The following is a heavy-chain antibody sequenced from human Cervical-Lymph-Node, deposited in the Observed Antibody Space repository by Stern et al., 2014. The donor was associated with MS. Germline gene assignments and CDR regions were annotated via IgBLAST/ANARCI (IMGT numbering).Heavy chain of an antibody. CDR3: AKDINLRGSYYFDY. Sequence: EVQLVESGGGLVQPGRSLRLSCAASGFTFDDYAMHWVRQAPGKGLEWVSGISWNRGNIGSAEYVKGRFTISRDNAKNSLYLQMNSLRAEDTALYYCAKDINLRGSYYFDYWGQGTLVTVSS. CDR2: ISWNRGNI. V-gene: IGHV3-9*01. CDR1: GFTFDDYA. J-gene: IGHJ4*02. D-gene: IGHD3-10*01.